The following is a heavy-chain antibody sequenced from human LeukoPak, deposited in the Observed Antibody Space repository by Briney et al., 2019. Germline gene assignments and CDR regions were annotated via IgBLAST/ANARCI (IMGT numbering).Heavy chain of an antibody. CDR1: GGSISSYY. V-gene: IGHV4-59*01. CDR3: ASALYSSGYYYPFDY. Sequence: SETLSLTCTVSGGSISSYYWSWIRQPPGKGLEWIGYIYYSGSANYNPSLKSRVTISVDTSKNQFSLKLSSVTAADTAVYYCASALYSSGYYYPFDYWGQGTLVTVSS. CDR2: IYYSGSA. J-gene: IGHJ4*02. D-gene: IGHD3-22*01.